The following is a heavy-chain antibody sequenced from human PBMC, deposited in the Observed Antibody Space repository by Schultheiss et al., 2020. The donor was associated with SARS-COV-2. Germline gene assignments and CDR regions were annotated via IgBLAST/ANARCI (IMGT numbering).Heavy chain of an antibody. Sequence: GGSLRLSCAASGFTFSSYGMHWVRQAPGKGLEWVSAISGSGGSTYYADSVKGRFTISRDNSKNSLYLQMNSLRAEDTAVYYCARIIDGSGSYLSGAFDIWGQGTMVTVSS. CDR3: ARIIDGSGSYLSGAFDI. J-gene: IGHJ3*02. V-gene: IGHV3-23*01. CDR1: GFTFSSYG. CDR2: ISGSGGST. D-gene: IGHD1-26*01.